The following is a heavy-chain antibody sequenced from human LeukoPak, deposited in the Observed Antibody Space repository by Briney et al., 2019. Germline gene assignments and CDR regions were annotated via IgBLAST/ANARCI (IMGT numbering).Heavy chain of an antibody. J-gene: IGHJ6*03. Sequence: PGGSLRLSCAASGFTFDDYAMHWVRQAPGKGLEWVSGISWNSGSIGYADSVKGRFTISRDNAKNSLYLQMNSLRAEDTAVYFCARKGPANYYYYYMDVWGKGTTVTVSS. CDR1: GFTFDDYA. V-gene: IGHV3-9*01. CDR2: ISWNSGSI. CDR3: ARKGPANYYYYYMDV. D-gene: IGHD2-2*01.